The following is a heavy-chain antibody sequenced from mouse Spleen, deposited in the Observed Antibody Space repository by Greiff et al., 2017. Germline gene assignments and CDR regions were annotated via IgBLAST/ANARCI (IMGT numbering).Heavy chain of an antibody. V-gene: IGHV2-2*01. Sequence: QVQLKESGPGLVQPSQSLSITCTVSGFSLTSYGVHWVRQSPGKGLEWLGVIWSGGSTDYNAAFISRLSISKDNSKSQVFFKMNSLQADGTAIYYCARMNGYDYFFDYWGQGTTLTVSS. CDR1: GFSLTSYG. CDR2: IWSGGST. CDR3: ARMNGYDYFFDY. D-gene: IGHD2-4*01. J-gene: IGHJ2*01.